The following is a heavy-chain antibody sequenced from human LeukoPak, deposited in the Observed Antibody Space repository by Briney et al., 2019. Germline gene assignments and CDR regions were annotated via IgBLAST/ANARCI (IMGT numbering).Heavy chain of an antibody. CDR3: ATAGTSLRNPYGDHSDY. CDR2: FDPEDGET. D-gene: IGHD4-17*01. V-gene: IGHV1-24*01. J-gene: IGHJ4*02. CDR1: GYTLTELS. Sequence: ASVKVSCKVSGYTLTELSMHWVRQAPGKGLEWMGGFDPEDGETIYAQKFQGRVTMTEDTSTDTAYMELSSLRSEDTAVYYRATAGTSLRNPYGDHSDYWGQGTLVTVSS.